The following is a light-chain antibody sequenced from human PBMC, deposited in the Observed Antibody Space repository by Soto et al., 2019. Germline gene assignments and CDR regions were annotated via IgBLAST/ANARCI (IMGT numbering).Light chain of an antibody. J-gene: IGKJ1*01. CDR1: ERVGSTY. CDR3: QQYCPSPT. V-gene: IGKV3-20*01. CDR2: GPS. Sequence: EIVLTQSPGTLYFSPGDRATLACRASERVGSTYLAWYQQKPCLAPRLLVYGPSTRSTGIPDRFSGSGSGTEFTLTITRLDPEDFAVYFCQQYCPSPTFGQGTKV.